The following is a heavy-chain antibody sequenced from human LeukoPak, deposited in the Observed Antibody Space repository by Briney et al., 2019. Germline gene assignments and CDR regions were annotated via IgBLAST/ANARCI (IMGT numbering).Heavy chain of an antibody. J-gene: IGHJ4*02. D-gene: IGHD3-3*01. Sequence: ASVKVSCKASGYTFTGYCMHWVRQAPGQGLEWMGRINPNSGGTNYAQKFQGRVTMTRDTSISTAYMELSRLRSDDTAVYYCARDSPATDSNFDYWGQGTLVTVSS. CDR2: INPNSGGT. CDR1: GYTFTGYC. V-gene: IGHV1-2*06. CDR3: ARDSPATDSNFDY.